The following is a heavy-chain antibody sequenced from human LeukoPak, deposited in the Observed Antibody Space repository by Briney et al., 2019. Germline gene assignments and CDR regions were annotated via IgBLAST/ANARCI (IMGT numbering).Heavy chain of an antibody. D-gene: IGHD6-13*01. CDR1: GYTFTSYD. V-gene: IGHV1-8*01. CDR3: ARGGAAAAGIDY. J-gene: IGHJ4*02. CDR2: MNPNSGNT. Sequence: VASVKVSCKASGYTFTSYDINWVRQATGQGLEWMGWMNPNSGNTGYAQKFQGRVTMTRNTSISTAYMELSSLRSEDTAVYYCARGGAAAAGIDYWGQGTLVTVSS.